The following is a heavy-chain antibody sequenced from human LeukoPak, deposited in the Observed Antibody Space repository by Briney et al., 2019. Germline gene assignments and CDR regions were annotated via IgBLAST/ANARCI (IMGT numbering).Heavy chain of an antibody. CDR1: GFTFDDYA. D-gene: IGHD3-3*01. CDR3: AKGISGVVISNMDV. V-gene: IGHV3-9*01. J-gene: IGHJ6*03. Sequence: PGGSLRLSCAASGFTFDDYAMHWVRQAPGKGLEWVSGISWNSGSIGYADSVKGRFTISRDNAKNSLYLQMNSLRAEDTALYYCAKGISGVVISNMDVWGKGTTVTVSS. CDR2: ISWNSGSI.